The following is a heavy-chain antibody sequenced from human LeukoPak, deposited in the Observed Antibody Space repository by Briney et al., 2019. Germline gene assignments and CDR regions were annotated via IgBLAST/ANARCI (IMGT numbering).Heavy chain of an antibody. Sequence: GASVKVSCKASGYTFTGYYMHWVRQAPGQGLEWMGWINTNTGNPTYAQGFTGRFVFSLDTSVSTAYLQISSLKAEDTAVYYCARDRAVRNYYYGMDVWGQGTTVTVSS. D-gene: IGHD1-26*01. CDR1: GYTFTGYY. CDR2: INTNTGNP. V-gene: IGHV7-4-1*02. CDR3: ARDRAVRNYYYGMDV. J-gene: IGHJ6*02.